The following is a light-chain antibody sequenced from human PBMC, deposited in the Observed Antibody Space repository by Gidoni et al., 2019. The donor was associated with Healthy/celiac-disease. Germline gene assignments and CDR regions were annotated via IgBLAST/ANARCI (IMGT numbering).Light chain of an antibody. J-gene: IGKJ1*01. CDR3: QQYGSSPRT. V-gene: IGKV3-20*01. CDR1: QSVSSSY. CDR2: GAT. Sequence: DIVLTQSPATLSLSPGERATLSCRASQSVSSSYLGWYQQKPGQAPRLINYGATSRATSLPERCSGSGAGKDFTITSSRLEHEDFAEYYCQQYGSSPRTFXQXTKVEIK.